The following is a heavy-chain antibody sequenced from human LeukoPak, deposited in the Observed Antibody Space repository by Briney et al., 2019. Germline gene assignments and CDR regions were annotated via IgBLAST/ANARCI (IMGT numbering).Heavy chain of an antibody. J-gene: IGHJ4*02. Sequence: GGSLRLSCAVCGFIFSDYAMSWVSQAPGKALVWVSGLTCSGSTTYYADSVKGRFIISRDKSKNTLYLQMDTLRAEDTAVYYCASRGQCGGGSCFWPWGGLDYWGQGTLVIVFS. CDR1: GFIFSDYA. CDR2: LTCSGSTT. V-gene: IGHV3-23*01. D-gene: IGHD2-15*01. CDR3: ASRGQCGGGSCFWPWGGLDY.